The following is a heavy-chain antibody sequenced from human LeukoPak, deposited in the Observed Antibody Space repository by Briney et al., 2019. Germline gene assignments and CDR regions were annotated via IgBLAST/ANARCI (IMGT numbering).Heavy chain of an antibody. Sequence: GGSLRLSCAASGFTFSSYAMSWVRQAPGKGLEWVSAISGSGGSTYYADSVKGRFTTSRDNSKNTLYLQMNSLRAEDTAVYYCANIPIAAPVYYYYGMDVWGQGTTVTVSS. CDR2: ISGSGGST. CDR3: ANIPIAAPVYYYYGMDV. V-gene: IGHV3-23*01. CDR1: GFTFSSYA. D-gene: IGHD6-6*01. J-gene: IGHJ6*02.